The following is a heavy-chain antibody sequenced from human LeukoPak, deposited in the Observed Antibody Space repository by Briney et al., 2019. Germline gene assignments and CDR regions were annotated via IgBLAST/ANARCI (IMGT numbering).Heavy chain of an antibody. Sequence: PGGSLRLSCAASGFTFSSYAMHWVRQAPGKGLEWVAVISYDGSNKYYADSVKGRFTISRDNSKNTLYLQMNSLRAEDTAVYYRARDFLGEVVPAANVLGAFDIWGQGTMVTVSS. CDR2: ISYDGSNK. D-gene: IGHD2-2*01. V-gene: IGHV3-30*04. J-gene: IGHJ3*02. CDR1: GFTFSSYA. CDR3: ARDFLGEVVPAANVLGAFDI.